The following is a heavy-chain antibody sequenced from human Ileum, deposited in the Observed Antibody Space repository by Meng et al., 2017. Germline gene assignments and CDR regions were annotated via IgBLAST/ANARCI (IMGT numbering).Heavy chain of an antibody. CDR2: FDPEDGET. J-gene: IGHJ4*02. D-gene: IGHD3-22*01. CDR3: ATGIPTYYDGLDFYMYNFAF. V-gene: IGHV1-24*01. CDR1: GYSLTELS. Sequence: ASVKVSCKVSGYSLTELSMHWVRQAPGKGLEWMGGFDPEDGETIYAQNFQGRITMTEDTSTDTAYMELSSLRSEDTALYYCATGIPTYYDGLDFYMYNFAFWGQGTLVTVSS.